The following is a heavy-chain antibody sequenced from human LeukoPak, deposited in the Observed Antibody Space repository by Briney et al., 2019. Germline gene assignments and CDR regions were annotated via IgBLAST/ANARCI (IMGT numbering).Heavy chain of an antibody. V-gene: IGHV3-48*01. J-gene: IGHJ3*02. D-gene: IGHD1-14*01. CDR1: GFTFSNSS. Sequence: GGSLRLSCAASGFTFSNSSVNWVRQSPGKGLEWISYISFSNTTIYYADSVKGRFTISRDKAKNSLYLQMNSLRAEDTAVYYCARVRLQPRTLLDDAFDIWGQGTMVTVSS. CDR3: ARVRLQPRTLLDDAFDI. CDR2: ISFSNTTI.